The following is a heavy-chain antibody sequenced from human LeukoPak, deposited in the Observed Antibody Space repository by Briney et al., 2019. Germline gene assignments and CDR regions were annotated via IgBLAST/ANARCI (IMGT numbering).Heavy chain of an antibody. Sequence: WIIPNLGMALYAQKFKGRVTITADKSTSTAYMELSSLRSEDTAVYYCARGATVVTLEYFQHWGQGTLVTVSS. CDR2: IIPNLGMA. V-gene: IGHV1-69*04. J-gene: IGHJ1*01. CDR3: ARGATVVTLEYFQH. D-gene: IGHD4-23*01.